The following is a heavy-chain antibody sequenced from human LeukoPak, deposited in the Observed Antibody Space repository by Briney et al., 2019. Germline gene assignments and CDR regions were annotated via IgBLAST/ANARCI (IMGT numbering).Heavy chain of an antibody. CDR1: GFTFSSYE. D-gene: IGHD4-23*01. CDR2: ISSSGSTI. J-gene: IGHJ4*02. Sequence: GGSLRLSCAASGFTFSSYEMHWVRQAPGKGLEWVTYISSSGSTIYYADSVKGRFTISRDNAKNSLYLQMNSLRAEDTAVYYCARDYGGSSPFDYWGQGTLVTVSS. CDR3: ARDYGGSSPFDY. V-gene: IGHV3-48*03.